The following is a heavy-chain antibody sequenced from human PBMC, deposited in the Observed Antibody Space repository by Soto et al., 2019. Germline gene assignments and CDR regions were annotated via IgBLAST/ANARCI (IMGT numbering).Heavy chain of an antibody. CDR1: GGSFSGYY. V-gene: IGHV4-34*01. CDR2: INHSGST. J-gene: IGHJ6*03. D-gene: IGHD6-6*01. CDR3: ASVPVAAGPSGYYYMDV. Sequence: SETLSLTCAVYGGSFSGYYWSWIRQPPGKGLEWIGEINHSGSTNYNPSLKSRVTISVDTSKNQSSLKLSSVTAADTAVYYCASVPVAAGPSGYYYMDVWGQGTTVPVSS.